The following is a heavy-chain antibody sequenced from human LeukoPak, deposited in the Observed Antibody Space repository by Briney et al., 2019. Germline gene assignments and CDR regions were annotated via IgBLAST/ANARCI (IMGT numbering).Heavy chain of an antibody. CDR2: IGTYGGDT. V-gene: IGHV1-18*01. Sequence: ASVKVSCKATSRISWVRQAPGQGLEWMGWIGTYGGDTYYAQKFQGRITVTTDTSTSTVYMELKNLRSDDTAVYYCARDLWNFYDDSGYNRDFDSWGQGTLVTVSS. D-gene: IGHD3-22*01. CDR1: TSR. CDR3: ARDLWNFYDDSGYNRDFDS. J-gene: IGHJ5*01.